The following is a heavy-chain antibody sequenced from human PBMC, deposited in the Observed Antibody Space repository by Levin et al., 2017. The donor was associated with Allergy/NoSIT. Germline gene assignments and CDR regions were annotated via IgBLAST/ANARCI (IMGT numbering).Heavy chain of an antibody. V-gene: IGHV1-3*01. D-gene: IGHD1-26*01. CDR3: ARDPEWELPPGRNDY. J-gene: IGHJ4*02. Sequence: ASVKVSCKASGYTFTSYAMHWVRQAPGQRLEWMGWINAGNGNTKYSQKFQGRVTITRDTSASTAYMELSSLRSEDTAVYYCARDPEWELPPGRNDYWGQGTLVTVSS. CDR1: GYTFTSYA. CDR2: INAGNGNT.